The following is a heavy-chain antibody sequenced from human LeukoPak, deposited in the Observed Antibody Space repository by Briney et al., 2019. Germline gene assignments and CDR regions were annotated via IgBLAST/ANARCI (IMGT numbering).Heavy chain of an antibody. CDR1: GYTFTGYY. J-gene: IGHJ6*02. D-gene: IGHD6-19*01. Sequence: ASVKVSCKASGYTFTGYYMHWVRQAPGQGLEWMGWINPNSGGTNYAQKFQGRVTMTRDTSISTAYMELSRLRSDDTAVYYCARVGISQWLVQSYYGMDAWGQGTTVTVSS. CDR3: ARVGISQWLVQSYYGMDA. V-gene: IGHV1-2*02. CDR2: INPNSGGT.